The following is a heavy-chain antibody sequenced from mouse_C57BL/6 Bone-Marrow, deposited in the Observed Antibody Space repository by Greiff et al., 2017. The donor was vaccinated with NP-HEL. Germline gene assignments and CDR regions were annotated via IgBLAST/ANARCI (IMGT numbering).Heavy chain of an antibody. CDR3: ARGEDYYGSDAMDY. CDR1: GYTFTSYW. Sequence: VQLQQPGAELVKPGASVKLSCKASGYTFTSYWMHWVKQRPGQGLEWIGMIHPNSGSTNYNEKFKSKATLTVDKSSSTAYMQLSSLTSEDSAVYYCARGEDYYGSDAMDYWGQGTSVTVSS. J-gene: IGHJ4*01. D-gene: IGHD1-1*01. V-gene: IGHV1-64*01. CDR2: IHPNSGST.